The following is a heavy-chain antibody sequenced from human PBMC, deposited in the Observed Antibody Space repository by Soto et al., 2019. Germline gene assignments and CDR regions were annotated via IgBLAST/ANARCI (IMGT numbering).Heavy chain of an antibody. CDR3: ARWRYGDY. CDR2: ISAHNGNT. V-gene: IGHV1-18*01. D-gene: IGHD1-1*01. Sequence: QVHLVQSGAEVKKPGASVKVSCQGSGYAFTTYGITWVRQAPGQGLEWMGWISAHNGNTNYAQKLQGRVTVTRDTSTSTAYMELRSLRYDDTAVYYCARWRYGDYWGKGALVTVSS. CDR1: GYAFTTYG. J-gene: IGHJ4*01.